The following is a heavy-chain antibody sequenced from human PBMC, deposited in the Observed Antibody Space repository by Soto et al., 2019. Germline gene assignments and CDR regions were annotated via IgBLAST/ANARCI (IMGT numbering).Heavy chain of an antibody. D-gene: IGHD3-3*01. V-gene: IGHV1-18*01. J-gene: IGHJ4*02. Sequence: QVQLVQSGAEVKKPGASVKVSCKASGYTFTSYGISWVRQAPGQGLEWMGWISAYNGNTNYAQKLQGRVIMTTDTSTSTAYMELRSLRSDDTAVYYCARDPGRLGFGVAPRPWYFDYWGQGTLVTVSS. CDR1: GYTFTSYG. CDR2: ISAYNGNT. CDR3: ARDPGRLGFGVAPRPWYFDY.